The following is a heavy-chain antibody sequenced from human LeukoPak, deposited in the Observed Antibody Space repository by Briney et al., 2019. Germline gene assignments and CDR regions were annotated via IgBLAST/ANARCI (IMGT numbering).Heavy chain of an antibody. D-gene: IGHD3-9*01. CDR1: GFTFSNYW. CDR2: IKQDGSEK. V-gene: IGHV3-7*03. CDR3: AGGTGFIIKD. J-gene: IGHJ4*02. Sequence: PGGSLRLSCAASGFTFSNYWMSWVRQAPGKGLEWVANIKQDGSEKYYVDSVKGRFTISRDNAKNSLYLQMNSLRVEDTAMYYCAGGTGFIIKDWGQGTLVTVSS.